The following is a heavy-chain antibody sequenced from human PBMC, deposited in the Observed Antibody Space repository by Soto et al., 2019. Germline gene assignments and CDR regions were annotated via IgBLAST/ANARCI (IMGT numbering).Heavy chain of an antibody. CDR2: IIPIFGTA. D-gene: IGHD4-17*01. J-gene: IGHJ4*02. V-gene: IGHV1-69*13. CDR3: ARLPDYGGNAEGDY. Sequence: SVKVSCKAPGVTLNSYAICWVRQAPGRGLEWMGGIIPIFGTANYAQKFQGRVTITADESTSTAYMELSSLRSEDTAVYYCARLPDYGGNAEGDYWGQGTLVTVSS. CDR1: GVTLNSYA.